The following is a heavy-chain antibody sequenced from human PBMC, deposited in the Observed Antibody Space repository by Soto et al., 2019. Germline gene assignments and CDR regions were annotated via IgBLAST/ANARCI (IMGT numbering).Heavy chain of an antibody. CDR1: GGSISSSSYY. CDR3: ARHMGKGGYFDWLEGYYYYGMDV. Sequence: QLQLQESGPGLVKPSETLSLTCTVSGGSISSSSYYWGWIRQPPGKGLEWIGSIYYSGSTYYNPSLKSRVTISVDTSKNQFSLKLSSVTAADTAVYYCARHMGKGGYFDWLEGYYYYGMDVWGQGTTVTVSS. J-gene: IGHJ6*02. V-gene: IGHV4-39*01. D-gene: IGHD3-9*01. CDR2: IYYSGST.